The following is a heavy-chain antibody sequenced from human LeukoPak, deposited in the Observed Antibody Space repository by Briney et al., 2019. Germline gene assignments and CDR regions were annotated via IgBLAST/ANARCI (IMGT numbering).Heavy chain of an antibody. D-gene: IGHD2-15*01. CDR1: GGSFSGYY. Sequence: PSETLSLTCAVYGGSFSGYYWSWVRQPPGKGLEWIGEINHSGSTNHNPSLKSRVTISVDTSKNQFSLKLSSVTAADTAVYYCARGRMSGVLYWGQGTLVTVSS. J-gene: IGHJ4*02. CDR3: ARGRMSGVLY. CDR2: INHSGST. V-gene: IGHV4-34*01.